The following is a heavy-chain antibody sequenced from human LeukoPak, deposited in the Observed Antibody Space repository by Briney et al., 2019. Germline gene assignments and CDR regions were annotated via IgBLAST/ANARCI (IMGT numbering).Heavy chain of an antibody. J-gene: IGHJ4*02. Sequence: LSLTCAVYGGSFSGYYWTWIRQAPGKGLEWVSYISSSSSTIYYADSVKGRFTISRDNAKNSLYLQMNSLRAEDTAVYYCARGGSRLGYCSSTSCYTTFDYWGQGTLVTVSS. CDR2: ISSSSSTI. CDR3: ARGGSRLGYCSSTSCYTTFDY. D-gene: IGHD2-2*02. V-gene: IGHV3-11*04. CDR1: GGSFSGYY.